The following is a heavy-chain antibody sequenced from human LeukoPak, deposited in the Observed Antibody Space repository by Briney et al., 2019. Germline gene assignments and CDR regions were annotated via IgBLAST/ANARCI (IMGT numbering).Heavy chain of an antibody. CDR3: AKGSGARGPRY. Sequence: GGSLRLSCAASGFTFSSYSMNWVRQAPGKGLEWVSYISSSSSTIYYADSVKGRFTISRDNSKNTLYLQMNSLRAEDTAVYYCAKGSGARGPRYWGQGTLVTVSS. CDR1: GFTFSSYS. J-gene: IGHJ4*02. V-gene: IGHV3-48*01. D-gene: IGHD1-26*01. CDR2: ISSSSSTI.